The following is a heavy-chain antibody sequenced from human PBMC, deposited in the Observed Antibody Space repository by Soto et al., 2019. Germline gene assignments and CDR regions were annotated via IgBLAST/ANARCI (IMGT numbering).Heavy chain of an antibody. CDR3: TTGPYPIYRTGGSCYVSLPNFDY. D-gene: IGHD2-15*01. Sequence: GGSLRLSCAASGFTFSNAWMNWVRQAPGKGLEWVGRIKSKTDGGTTDYAAPVKGRFTISRDDSKNTLYLQMNSLKTEDTAVYYCTTGPYPIYRTGGSCYVSLPNFDYWGQGTLVTVSP. CDR2: IKSKTDGGTT. V-gene: IGHV3-15*07. J-gene: IGHJ4*02. CDR1: GFTFSNAW.